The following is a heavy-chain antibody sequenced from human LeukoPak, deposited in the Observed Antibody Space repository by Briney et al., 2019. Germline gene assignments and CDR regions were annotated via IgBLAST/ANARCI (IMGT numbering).Heavy chain of an antibody. J-gene: IGHJ6*03. Sequence: GGSLRLSCAASGFTFSSYGMHWVRQAPGKGLEWVAFIRYDGSNKYYADSVKGRFTISRDNSKNTLYLQMNSLRAEDTAVYYCAKDINSDPQYYDFWSGTTLLHYMDVSGKGTTVSVSS. CDR3: AKDINSDPQYYDFWSGTTLLHYMDV. CDR1: GFTFSSYG. D-gene: IGHD3-3*01. V-gene: IGHV3-30*02. CDR2: IRYDGSNK.